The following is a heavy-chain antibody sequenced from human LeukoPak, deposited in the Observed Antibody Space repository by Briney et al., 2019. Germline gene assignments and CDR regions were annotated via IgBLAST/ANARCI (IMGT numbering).Heavy chain of an antibody. CDR3: AGVEGYSYGPDYGMDV. CDR1: GYTFTSYG. V-gene: IGHV1-18*01. D-gene: IGHD5-18*01. CDR2: ISAYNGNT. Sequence: GASVKVSCKASGYTFTSYGISWVRQAPGQGLEWMGWISAYNGNTNYAQKLQGRVTMTTDTSTSTACMELRSLRSDDTAVYYCAGVEGYSYGPDYGMDVWGQGTTVTVSS. J-gene: IGHJ6*02.